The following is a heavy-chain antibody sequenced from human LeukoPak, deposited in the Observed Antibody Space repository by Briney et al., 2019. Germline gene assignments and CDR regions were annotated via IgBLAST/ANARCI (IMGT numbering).Heavy chain of an antibody. CDR2: INHSGST. V-gene: IGHV4-34*01. CDR1: SGSFSDYY. D-gene: IGHD3-22*01. J-gene: IGHJ4*02. CDR3: ARDNGNSGYSFDY. Sequence: SETLSLTCAVYSGSFSDYYWSWIRQPPGKGLEWIGEINHSGSTNYNPSLKSRVTISVDTSKNQFSLRLSSVTAADTAVYYCARDNGNSGYSFDYWGQGTLVTVSS.